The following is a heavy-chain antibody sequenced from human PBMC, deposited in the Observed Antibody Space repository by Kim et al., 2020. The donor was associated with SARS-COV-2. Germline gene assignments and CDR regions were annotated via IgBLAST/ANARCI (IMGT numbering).Heavy chain of an antibody. Sequence: SNPTLQSRVTISVDTSKNQFSLKLSSVTAADTAVYYCARGKNYYYYMDVWGKGTTVTVSS. J-gene: IGHJ6*03. CDR3: ARGKNYYYYMDV. V-gene: IGHV4-34*01.